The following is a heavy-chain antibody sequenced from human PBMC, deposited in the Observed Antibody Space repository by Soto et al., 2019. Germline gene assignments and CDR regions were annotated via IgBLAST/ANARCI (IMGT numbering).Heavy chain of an antibody. CDR3: AREHHTSGYCSSTSCPFYYGMDV. CDR2: IYYSGST. CDR1: GGSVSSGSYC. V-gene: IGHV4-61*01. Sequence: SETLSLTCTVSGGSVSSGSYCWSWIRQPPGKGLEWIGYIYYSGSTNYNPSLKSRVTISVDTSKNQFSLKLSSVTAADTAVYYCAREHHTSGYCSSTSCPFYYGMDVWGQGTTVTVSS. D-gene: IGHD2-2*01. J-gene: IGHJ6*02.